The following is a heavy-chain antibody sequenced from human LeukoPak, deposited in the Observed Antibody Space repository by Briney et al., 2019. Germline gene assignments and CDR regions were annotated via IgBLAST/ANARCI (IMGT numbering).Heavy chain of an antibody. V-gene: IGHV4-34*01. Sequence: SETLSLTCAVYGGSFSGYYWSWIRQPPGKGLEWIGEINHSGSTNYNPSLKSRVTISVDTSKNQFSLKLSSVTAADTAVYYCARGDYGDHVSVDYWGQGTLVTVSS. CDR3: ARGDYGDHVSVDY. J-gene: IGHJ4*02. CDR2: INHSGST. D-gene: IGHD4-17*01. CDR1: GGSFSGYY.